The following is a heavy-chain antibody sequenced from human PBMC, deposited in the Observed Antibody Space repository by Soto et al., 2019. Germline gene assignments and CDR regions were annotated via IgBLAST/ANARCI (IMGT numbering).Heavy chain of an antibody. Sequence: QITLNESGPTVVSPTETLTLTCRFSGFSLTTSGVGVGWIRQSPGKAPEWLALIYWDDDKRYSASLKSRLTITKYPSKNKVVLTVSDLDPTDTATYYCAHRVLRTVFGLVTTTAIYFDFWGQGTPVAVSS. V-gene: IGHV2-5*02. J-gene: IGHJ4*02. CDR2: IYWDDDK. D-gene: IGHD3-3*01. CDR1: GFSLTTSGVG. CDR3: AHRVLRTVFGLVTTTAIYFDF.